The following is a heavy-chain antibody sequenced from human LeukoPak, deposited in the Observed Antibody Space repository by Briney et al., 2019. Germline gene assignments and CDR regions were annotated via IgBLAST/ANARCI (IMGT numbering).Heavy chain of an antibody. D-gene: IGHD3-3*01. V-gene: IGHV1-2*02. CDR1: GHTFTEYY. CDR3: ATANYDFRMGWFYFDY. CDR2: LNPKSGAT. Sequence: GASVKVSCTASGHTFTEYYLHWVRQAPGQGLEWMGWLNPKSGATNSAQKFQGRVTMTRDTSISTAYMELTSLRGDDAAVYYCATANYDFRMGWFYFDYWGQGTLVTVSS. J-gene: IGHJ4*02.